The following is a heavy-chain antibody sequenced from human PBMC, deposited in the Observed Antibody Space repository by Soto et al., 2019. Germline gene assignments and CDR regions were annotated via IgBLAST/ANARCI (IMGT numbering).Heavy chain of an antibody. CDR2: ISYDGSNK. V-gene: IGHV3-30-3*01. J-gene: IGHJ6*02. CDR3: ARVEQRYYYYYYGMDV. CDR1: GFTFSSYA. D-gene: IGHD6-25*01. Sequence: GGSLRRSCAASGFTFSSYAMHWVRQAPGKGLEWVAVISYDGSNKYYADSVKGRFTISRDNSKNTLYLQMNSLRAEDTAVYYCARVEQRYYYYYYGMDVWGQGTTVTVSS.